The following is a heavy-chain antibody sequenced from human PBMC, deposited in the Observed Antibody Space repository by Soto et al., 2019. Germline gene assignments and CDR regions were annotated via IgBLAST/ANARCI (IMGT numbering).Heavy chain of an antibody. CDR1: GFTFDDYA. CDR2: ISWNSGSI. CDR3: AKDDSYDILTGYYSGVFDY. Sequence: GGSLRLSCAASGFTFDDYAMHWVRQAPGKGLEWVSGISWNSGSIGYADSVKGRFTISRDNAKNSLYLQMNSLRAEDTALYYCAKDDSYDILTGYYSGVFDYWGQGTLVTVSS. J-gene: IGHJ4*02. D-gene: IGHD3-9*01. V-gene: IGHV3-9*01.